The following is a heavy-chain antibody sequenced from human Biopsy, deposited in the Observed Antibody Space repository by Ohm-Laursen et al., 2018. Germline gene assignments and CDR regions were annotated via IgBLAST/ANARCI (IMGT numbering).Heavy chain of an antibody. CDR2: IFYSANT. CDR3: ARLGSGDYFPTFFDF. Sequence: TLSLTWTVSGVSINGGRYYWNWIRHHPGKGLEWIGNIFYSANTYYNPSLKSRVTISVGTSKNQFSLKLSSVTAADTAVYYCARLGSGDYFPTFFDFWGQGAPVTVSS. D-gene: IGHD5-12*01. V-gene: IGHV4-31*02. J-gene: IGHJ4*02. CDR1: GVSINGGRYY.